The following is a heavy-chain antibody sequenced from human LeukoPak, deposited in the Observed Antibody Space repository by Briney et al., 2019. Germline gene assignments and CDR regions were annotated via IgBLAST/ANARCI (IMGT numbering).Heavy chain of an antibody. CDR2: ISSSSSTI. CDR3: ARASYYDFWSGYYAPTDAFDI. V-gene: IGHV3-48*01. Sequence: GFLRLSCAASGFTFSSYSMNWVRQAPGKGLEWVSYISSSSSTIYYADSVKGRFTISRDNAKNSLYLQMNSLRAEDTAVYYCARASYYDFWSGYYAPTDAFDIWGQGTLVTVSS. CDR1: GFTFSSYS. D-gene: IGHD3-3*01. J-gene: IGHJ3*02.